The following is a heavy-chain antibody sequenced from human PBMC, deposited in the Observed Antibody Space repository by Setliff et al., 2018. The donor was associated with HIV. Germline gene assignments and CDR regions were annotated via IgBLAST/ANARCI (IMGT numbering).Heavy chain of an antibody. CDR2: MNPNSGGT. CDR1: GYTFTSYD. V-gene: IGHV1-2*02. CDR3: AKGGPGSSWLGGWFDP. J-gene: IGHJ5*02. D-gene: IGHD6-13*01. Sequence: ASVKVSCQASGYTFTSYDINWVRQATGQGLEWMGWMNPNSGGTNNAQKFQGRVTMNKDTSINTAYMELARLRSDDTAVYYCAKGGPGSSWLGGWFDPWGQGTLVTVSS.